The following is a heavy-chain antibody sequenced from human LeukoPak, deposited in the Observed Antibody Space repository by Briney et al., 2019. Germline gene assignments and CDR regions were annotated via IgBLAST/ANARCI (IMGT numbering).Heavy chain of an antibody. Sequence: ASVKVSCKASGYTFTGYYMHWVRQAPGQGREWMGWINPNSGGTNYAQKFQGRVTMTRDTSISTAYMELSRLRSDDTAVYYCARVGLSCTNGVCYDKWFDPWGQGTLVTVSS. CDR2: INPNSGGT. J-gene: IGHJ5*02. CDR1: GYTFTGYY. V-gene: IGHV1-2*02. CDR3: ARVGLSCTNGVCYDKWFDP. D-gene: IGHD2-8*01.